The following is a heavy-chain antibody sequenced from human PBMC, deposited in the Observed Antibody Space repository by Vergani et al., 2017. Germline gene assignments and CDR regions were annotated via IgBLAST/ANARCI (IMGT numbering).Heavy chain of an antibody. J-gene: IGHJ6*02. Sequence: QVQLVQSGAEVKKPGSSVKVSCKASGGTFSSYAISWVRQAPGQGLEWMGGIIPIFGTANYAQKFQGRVTITADESTSTAYMELSSLRSEDTAVYYCATVTTRSTTPIFYYGMDVWGQGTTVTVSS. CDR2: IIPIFGTA. CDR3: ATVTTRSTTPIFYYGMDV. V-gene: IGHV1-69*01. D-gene: IGHD4-17*01. CDR1: GGTFSSYA.